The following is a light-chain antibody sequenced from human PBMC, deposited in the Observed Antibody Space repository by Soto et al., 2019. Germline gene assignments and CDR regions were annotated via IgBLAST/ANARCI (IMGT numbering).Light chain of an antibody. CDR2: DAS. V-gene: IGKV1-5*01. Sequence: DIQRPPSPFTRSASVGDSVSITCRASQSISSWLAWYQQKPGKAPKLLIYDASTLESGVPSRFTGRGSGTEFTLTISSLQPEDFATYYCQQYKSYSRMFGQGTKVDI. CDR3: QQYKSYSRM. CDR1: QSISSW. J-gene: IGKJ1*01.